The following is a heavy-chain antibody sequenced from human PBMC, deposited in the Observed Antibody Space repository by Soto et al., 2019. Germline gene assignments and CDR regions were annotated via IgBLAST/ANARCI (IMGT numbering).Heavy chain of an antibody. J-gene: IGHJ6*02. D-gene: IGHD2-2*01. CDR1: GYTFTSYA. V-gene: IGHV1-3*01. CDR3: ARGRRYCSSTSCHEAYYYYGMDV. Sequence: GASVKVSCKASGYTFTSYAMHWARQAPGQRLEWMGWINAGNGNTKYSQKFQGRVTITRDTSASTAYMELSSLRSEDTAVYYCARGRRYCSSTSCHEAYYYYGMDVWGQGTTVTVSS. CDR2: INAGNGNT.